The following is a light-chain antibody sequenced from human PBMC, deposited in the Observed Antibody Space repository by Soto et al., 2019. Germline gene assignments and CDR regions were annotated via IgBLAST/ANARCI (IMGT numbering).Light chain of an antibody. J-gene: IGKJ5*01. V-gene: IGKV3-11*01. Sequence: EIVLTQSPATLSLSPGERATLSCRASQSISNYLGWYQLKPGQAPRLLIYGASNRATGIPARFSGSGSGTDFTLTISSLEPEDFAVYYCQQSITFGQGTRLEIK. CDR3: QQSIT. CDR2: GAS. CDR1: QSISNY.